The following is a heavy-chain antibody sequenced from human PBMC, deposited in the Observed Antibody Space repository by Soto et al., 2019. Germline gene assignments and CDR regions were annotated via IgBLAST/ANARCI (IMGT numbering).Heavy chain of an antibody. CDR1: GYTFNMHG. J-gene: IGHJ4*02. D-gene: IGHD3-22*01. V-gene: IGHV1-18*01. Sequence: QVQLVQSGPEEKKPGASVKVSCKASGYTFNMHGISWVRQAPGQGLEWMGWISGYNGNTDYAQKLQGRVTLTTDTPXXXAXXELRSLRPDDTAVYYCEREQYYYDSSGNGGTDFDCWGQGTLVTVSS. CDR2: ISGYNGNT. CDR3: EREQYYYDSSGNGGTDFDC.